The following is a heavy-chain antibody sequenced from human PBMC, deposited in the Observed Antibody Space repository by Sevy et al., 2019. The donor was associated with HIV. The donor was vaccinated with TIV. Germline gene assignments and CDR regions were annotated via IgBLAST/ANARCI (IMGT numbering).Heavy chain of an antibody. D-gene: IGHD2-15*01. Sequence: ASVKVSCKASGYTFTSYYMHWVRQAPGQGLEWMGIINPSGGSTSYAQKFQGRVTMTRETSTSTVYMELSSLRSEETAVHYCARGEGIVVVVAATQPLDYWGQGTLVTVSS. CDR3: ARGEGIVVVVAATQPLDY. CDR2: INPSGGST. J-gene: IGHJ4*02. CDR1: GYTFTSYY. V-gene: IGHV1-46*01.